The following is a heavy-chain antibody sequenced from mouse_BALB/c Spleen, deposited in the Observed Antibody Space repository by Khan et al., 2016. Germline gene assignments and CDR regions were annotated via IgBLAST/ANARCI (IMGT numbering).Heavy chain of an antibody. D-gene: IGHD2-14*01. CDR2: IRTNYGDA. J-gene: IGHJ2*01. CDR1: GYTFTDYA. CDR3: ARNYRYFDY. Sequence: QVQLQQSGAELVRPGVTVKISCKGSGYTFTDYAMHWVKQSHARSLEWIGVIRTNYGDASYNQKLKGQSALPGDKSSSTAYLELARLTSEDSAIYYCARNYRYFDYWGQGTTLTVSS. V-gene: IGHV1S137*01.